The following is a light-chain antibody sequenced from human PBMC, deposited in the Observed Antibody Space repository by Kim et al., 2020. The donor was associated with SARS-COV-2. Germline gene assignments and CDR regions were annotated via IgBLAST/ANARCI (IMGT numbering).Light chain of an antibody. CDR3: VLYLGGGNWV. CDR1: SGSVSTNFY. J-gene: IGLJ3*02. CDR2: GTS. V-gene: IGLV8-61*01. Sequence: GGKVTLTCGLKSGSVSTNFYPSWYQQTPGQAPRALIYGTSTRSSGVPDRFSGSILGNKAALTITGAQADDESYYFCVLYLGGGNWVFGGGTQLTVL.